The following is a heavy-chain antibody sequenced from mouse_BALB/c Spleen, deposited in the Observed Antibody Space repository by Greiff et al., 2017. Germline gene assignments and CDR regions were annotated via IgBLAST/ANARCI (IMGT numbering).Heavy chain of an antibody. D-gene: IGHD2-1*01. J-gene: IGHJ1*01. CDR1: GFTFSSYA. Sequence: EVKVEESGGGLVKPGGSLKLSCAASGFTFSSYAMSWVRQTPEKRLEWVASISSGGSTYYPDSVKGRFTISRDNARNILYLQMSSLRSEDTAMYYCARHYGNYGRYFDVWGAGTTVTVSS. V-gene: IGHV5-6-5*01. CDR3: ARHYGNYGRYFDV. CDR2: ISSGGST.